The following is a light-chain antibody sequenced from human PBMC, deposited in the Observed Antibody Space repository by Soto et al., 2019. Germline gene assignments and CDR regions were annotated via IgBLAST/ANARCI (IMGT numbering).Light chain of an antibody. V-gene: IGKV3-15*01. CDR3: QQYNNWPPWT. J-gene: IGKJ1*01. CDR1: QSVSSN. CDR2: GAS. Sequence: EIVMTQSPATLSVSPGERATLSCRASQSVSSNLAWYQQKPGQAHRLLIYGASTRATGIPARFSGGGSGTEFTLTILSLQSEDFAVYYCQQYNNWPPWTFGQATKVEIK.